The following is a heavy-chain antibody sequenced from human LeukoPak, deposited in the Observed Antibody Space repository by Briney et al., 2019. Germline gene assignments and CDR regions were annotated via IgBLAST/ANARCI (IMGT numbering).Heavy chain of an antibody. J-gene: IGHJ4*02. Sequence: GGSLRLSCAAPGFSFDSYAMSWVRQAPGKGLEWVAIIVRSGSTTYYADSVKGRFTISRDNSKNTLYLQMSSLRVDDTAIYYCAKDAQSIGSYFDSWGQGSLVIVSS. CDR2: IVRSGSTT. CDR1: GFSFDSYA. D-gene: IGHD2/OR15-2a*01. V-gene: IGHV3-23*01. CDR3: AKDAQSIGSYFDS.